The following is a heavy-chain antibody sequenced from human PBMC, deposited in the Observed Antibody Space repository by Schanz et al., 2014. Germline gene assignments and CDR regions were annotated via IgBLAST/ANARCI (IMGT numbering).Heavy chain of an antibody. D-gene: IGHD6-6*01. V-gene: IGHV3-64*04. CDR2: ISSNGGST. J-gene: IGHJ4*02. CDR3: VPMSIAAH. CDR1: GFTFSASA. Sequence: VQLVESGGGLVQPGGSLKLSCAASGFTFSASAMHWVRQAPGKGLEYVSVISSNGGSTDFADSVKGRFTISRDNGKNSLYLQMNSLRAEDTAVYYCVPMSIAAHWGQGTLVTVSS.